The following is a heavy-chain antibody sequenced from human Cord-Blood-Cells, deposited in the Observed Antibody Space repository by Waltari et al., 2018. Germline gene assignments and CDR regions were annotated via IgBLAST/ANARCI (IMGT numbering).Heavy chain of an antibody. CDR1: GGTFRSYP. CDR2: IIPIFGTA. V-gene: IGHV1-69*01. Sequence: QVQLVQSGAEVKKPGSSVKVSCQASGGTFRSYPLRWVRQAPGQGLEGMGGIIPIFGTANYAQKFQGRVTITADESTSTAYMELSSLRSEDTAVYYCARDHMSIAARPGWFDPWGQGTLVTVSS. D-gene: IGHD6-6*01. J-gene: IGHJ5*02. CDR3: ARDHMSIAARPGWFDP.